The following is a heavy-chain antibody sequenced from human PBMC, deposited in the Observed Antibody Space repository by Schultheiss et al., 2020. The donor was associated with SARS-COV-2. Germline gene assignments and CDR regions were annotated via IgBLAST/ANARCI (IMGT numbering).Heavy chain of an antibody. J-gene: IGHJ3*02. Sequence: GGSLRLSCAASGFTFSSYAMSWVRQAPGKGLEWVAVISYDGSNKYYADSVKGRFTISRDNSKNTLYLQMNSLRAEDTAVYYCARDHQQWLVLSFPSAFDIWGQGTMVTVSS. CDR2: ISYDGSNK. CDR1: GFTFSSYA. CDR3: ARDHQQWLVLSFPSAFDI. V-gene: IGHV3-30-3*01. D-gene: IGHD6-19*01.